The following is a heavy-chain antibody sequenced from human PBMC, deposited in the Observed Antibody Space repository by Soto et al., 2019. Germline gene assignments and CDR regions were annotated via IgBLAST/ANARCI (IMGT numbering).Heavy chain of an antibody. V-gene: IGHV4-39*01. Sequence: QLQLQESGPGLVKPSETLSLTCTVSGGSISSSSYYWGWIRQPPGKGLEWIGSIYYSGSTYYNPSLKSRVTISVNTSKTPFSLKLSSVTAADTAVYYCARIPIRRGYSYGYFDYWGQGTLVTVSS. J-gene: IGHJ4*02. CDR1: GGSISSSSYY. CDR3: ARIPIRRGYSYGYFDY. D-gene: IGHD5-18*01. CDR2: IYYSGST.